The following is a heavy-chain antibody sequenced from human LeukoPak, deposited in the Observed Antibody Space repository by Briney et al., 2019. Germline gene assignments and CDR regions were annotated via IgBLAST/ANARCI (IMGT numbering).Heavy chain of an antibody. J-gene: IGHJ3*02. V-gene: IGHV1-69*05. CDR1: GGTFSSYA. CDR3: AREGDSSGYYRAFDI. Sequence: ASVKVSCKASGGTFSSYAISWVRQAPGQGLEWMGGIIPIFGTANYAQKFQGRVTITTDESTSTAYMELSSLRSEDTAVYYCAREGDSSGYYRAFDIWGQGTMVTVSS. CDR2: IIPIFGTA. D-gene: IGHD3-22*01.